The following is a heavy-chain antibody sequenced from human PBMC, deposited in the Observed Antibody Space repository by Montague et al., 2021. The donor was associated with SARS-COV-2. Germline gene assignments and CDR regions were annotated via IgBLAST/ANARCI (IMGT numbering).Heavy chain of an antibody. CDR2: IYTSGST. D-gene: IGHD3-3*01. Sequence: TLSLTCTVSGGPISSGSYYWSWIRQPAGKGLEWIGRIYTSGSTNYNPSLKSRVTISVDTSKNQFSLKLSSVTAADTAVYYCAREGGITIFGVVILYYFDYWGQGTPVTVSS. V-gene: IGHV4-61*02. CDR3: AREGGITIFGVVILYYFDY. CDR1: GGPISSGSYY. J-gene: IGHJ4*02.